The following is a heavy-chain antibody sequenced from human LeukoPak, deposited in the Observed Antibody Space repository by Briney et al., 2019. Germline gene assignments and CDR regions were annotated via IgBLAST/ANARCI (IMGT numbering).Heavy chain of an antibody. J-gene: IGHJ4*02. CDR3: ARDYCSSTSCYFLDY. CDR1: GYTFTGYY. Sequence: GASVKVSCKASGYTFTGYYMHWVRQAPGQGLEWMGWINPNSGGTNYAQKFQGRVTMTRDTSISTAYMELSRLRSDDTAVYYCARDYCSSTSCYFLDYWGQGTLVTVSS. V-gene: IGHV1-2*02. CDR2: INPNSGGT. D-gene: IGHD2-2*01.